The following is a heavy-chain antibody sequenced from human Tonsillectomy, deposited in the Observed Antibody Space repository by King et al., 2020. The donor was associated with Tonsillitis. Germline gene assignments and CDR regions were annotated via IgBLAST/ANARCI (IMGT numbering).Heavy chain of an antibody. CDR1: GFTFSSYS. CDR2: IKSGGSNK. V-gene: IGHV3-48*01. Sequence: VQLVESGGGLVQPGGSLRLSCAASGFTFSSYSMKWVRQAPGKRLEWGGYIKSGGSNKYYADSVKGRFNISRDNAKDSLYLQMNSLRAEYTAVYYCAIYHFYVSSGPLGYWGQGTLLTVSS. D-gene: IGHD3-22*01. J-gene: IGHJ4*02. CDR3: AIYHFYVSSGPLGY.